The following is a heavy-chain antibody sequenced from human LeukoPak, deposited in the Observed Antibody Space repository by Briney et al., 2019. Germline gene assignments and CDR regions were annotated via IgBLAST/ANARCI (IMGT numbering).Heavy chain of an antibody. J-gene: IGHJ4*02. CDR2: IYHSEGT. D-gene: IGHD1-1*01. CDR1: GYSISSGYY. Sequence: SETLSLACTVSGYSISSGYYWGWIRQPPGKGLEWIGSIYHSEGTYYNPSLKSRVTISVDTSKNQFSLKLSSVTAADTAVYYCARDLPKGTADYWGQGTLVTVSS. CDR3: ARDLPKGTADY. V-gene: IGHV4-38-2*02.